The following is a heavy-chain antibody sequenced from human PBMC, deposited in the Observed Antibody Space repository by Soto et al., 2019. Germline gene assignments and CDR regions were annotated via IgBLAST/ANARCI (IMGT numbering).Heavy chain of an antibody. CDR2: IIPIFGIG. J-gene: IGHJ6*02. CDR1: VGTFNRYA. V-gene: IGHV1-69*01. Sequence: QGQLVQSGAEVKERRSSVKVSCKAPVGTFNRYAIRWVRQSQGQGLEWMGGIIPIFGIGNDAQRFQGRVKITADESTGTAYMELSSLRSEDTGVYYCARSAITLFGVVSIPPHYYSEMDVWGQGTTVTVSS. D-gene: IGHD3-3*01. CDR3: ARSAITLFGVVSIPPHYYSEMDV.